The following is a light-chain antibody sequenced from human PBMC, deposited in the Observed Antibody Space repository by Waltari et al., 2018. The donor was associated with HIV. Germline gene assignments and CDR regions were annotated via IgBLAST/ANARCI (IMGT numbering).Light chain of an antibody. CDR2: GTS. CDR1: QSVSTS. V-gene: IGKV3-15*01. Sequence: EVVMAQYPATLSVSPGERAILSCSASQSVSTSLAWYQQKPGQAPRLLIFGTSTRATGVSARFSGSGSGTYFSLTISSLQSEDLAVYYCQQYKNGWTFGQGTKVDIK. CDR3: QQYKNGWT. J-gene: IGKJ1*01.